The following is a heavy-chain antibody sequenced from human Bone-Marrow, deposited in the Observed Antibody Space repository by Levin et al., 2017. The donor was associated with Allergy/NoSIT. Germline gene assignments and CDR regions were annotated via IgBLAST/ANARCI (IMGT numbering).Heavy chain of an antibody. V-gene: IGHV3-53*01. D-gene: IGHD3-10*01. CDR2: IYSGGST. CDR3: ARGWFGELLSH. Sequence: SCAASGFTVSSNYMSWVRQAPGKGPEWVSVIYSGGSTYYADSVKGRFTISRDNSKNTLYIQMNSLRAEDTAVYYCARGWFGELLSHWGQGTLVTVSS. J-gene: IGHJ4*02. CDR1: GFTVSSNY.